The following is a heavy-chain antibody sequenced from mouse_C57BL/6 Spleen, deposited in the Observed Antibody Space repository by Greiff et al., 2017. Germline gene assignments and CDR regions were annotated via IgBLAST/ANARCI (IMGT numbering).Heavy chain of an antibody. CDR1: GFNIKDYY. CDR3: ARGGCDSPWFAY. Sequence: VQLQQSGAELVKPGASVKLSCTASGFNIKDYYMHWVKQRTEQGLAWIGRIDPGDGETQYAPKFQGKATITADTSSNTAYLQLSRLPSEDTAVYYGARGGCDSPWFAYWGQGTLVTVSA. CDR2: IDPGDGET. V-gene: IGHV14-2*01. J-gene: IGHJ3*01. D-gene: IGHD3-3*01.